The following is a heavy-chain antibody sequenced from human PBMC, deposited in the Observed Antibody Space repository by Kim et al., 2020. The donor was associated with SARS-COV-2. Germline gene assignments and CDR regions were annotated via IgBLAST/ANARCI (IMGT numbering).Heavy chain of an antibody. D-gene: IGHD6-6*01. Sequence: QRFQGRVTMTRDTSTSTVYMELSSLRSEDTAVYYCARDSTSSSPTKAFDYWGQGTLVTVSS. J-gene: IGHJ4*02. CDR3: ARDSTSSSPTKAFDY. V-gene: IGHV1-46*01.